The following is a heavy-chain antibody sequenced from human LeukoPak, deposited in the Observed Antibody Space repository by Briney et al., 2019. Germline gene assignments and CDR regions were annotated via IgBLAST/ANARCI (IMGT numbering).Heavy chain of an antibody. Sequence: SETVSLTCAVSGYSISSGYHWGWIRQPPGKGLEWIGNIYHSGSTYYNPSLKSRVTISVDKSKNQFSLKLKSVTAADTAVYYCAGNRNALGDVNWLDPWGQGTLVTVSS. J-gene: IGHJ5*02. CDR3: AGNRNALGDVNWLDP. V-gene: IGHV4-38-2*01. D-gene: IGHD1/OR15-1a*01. CDR2: IYHSGST. CDR1: GYSISSGYH.